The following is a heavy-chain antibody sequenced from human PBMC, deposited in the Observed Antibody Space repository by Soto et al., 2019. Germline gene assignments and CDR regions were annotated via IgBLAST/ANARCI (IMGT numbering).Heavy chain of an antibody. V-gene: IGHV4-30-2*01. CDR3: ARGAPVVNDY. CDR1: GGSISSGGYS. J-gene: IGHJ4*02. D-gene: IGHD3-22*01. Sequence: QLQLQESGSGLVKPSQTLSLTCAVSGGSISSGGYSWSWIRQPPGKGLEWIGYIYHSGSTYYNPTLTTRGTLSVDRSKNQFSLKLSSATAADTAVYHRARGAPVVNDYWGQGTLVTGSS. CDR2: IYHSGST.